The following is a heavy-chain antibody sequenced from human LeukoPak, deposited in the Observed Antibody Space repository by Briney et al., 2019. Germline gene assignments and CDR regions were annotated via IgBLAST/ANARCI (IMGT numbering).Heavy chain of an antibody. CDR3: ARDSLLWFGEPYGMDV. D-gene: IGHD3-10*01. V-gene: IGHV1-3*01. Sequence: ASVKVSCKASGYTFTSYAMHWVRQAPGQRLEWMGWINAGNGNTKYSQKFQSRVTITRDTSASTAYMELSSLRSEDTAVYYCARDSLLWFGEPYGMDVWGKGTTVTVSS. CDR2: INAGNGNT. CDR1: GYTFTSYA. J-gene: IGHJ6*04.